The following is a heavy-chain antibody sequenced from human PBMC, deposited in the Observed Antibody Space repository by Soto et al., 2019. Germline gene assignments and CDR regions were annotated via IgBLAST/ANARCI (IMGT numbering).Heavy chain of an antibody. D-gene: IGHD3-16*01. Sequence: EVQLLESGGGLVQPGGSLRLSCAAAGFTFSTFEMSWVRQAPGRGLEWVSFISDDSSRTYYADAVKGRFTISRDNSKHTLYLQRNSLPAGDTAVYACVKGGWLDFWGQGPLVTVSS. CDR2: ISDDSSRT. V-gene: IGHV3-23*01. CDR3: VKGGWLDF. J-gene: IGHJ5*01. CDR1: GFTFSTFE.